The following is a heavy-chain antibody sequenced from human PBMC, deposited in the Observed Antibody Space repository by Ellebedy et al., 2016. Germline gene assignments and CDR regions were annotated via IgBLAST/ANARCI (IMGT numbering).Heavy chain of an antibody. V-gene: IGHV4-61*01. CDR1: GGSVSSGSYY. CDR3: ARGAYTTISGPFDY. D-gene: IGHD2/OR15-2a*01. CDR2: IYYSGST. Sequence: SETLSLTXTVSGGSVSSGSYYWSWIRQPPGKGLEWIGYIYYSGSTNYNPSLKSRVTISVDTSKNQFSLNLRPVTAADTAIYYCARGAYTTISGPFDYWGRGTLVTVSS. J-gene: IGHJ4*02.